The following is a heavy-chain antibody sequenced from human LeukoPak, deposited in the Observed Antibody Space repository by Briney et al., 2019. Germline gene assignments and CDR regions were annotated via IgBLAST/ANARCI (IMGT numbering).Heavy chain of an antibody. CDR3: ARDQGYASGAWSDAFNI. D-gene: IGHD6-19*01. J-gene: IGHJ3*02. CDR2: TYYRSKWYN. V-gene: IGHV6-1*01. Sequence: SQTLSLTCAISGDSVSSNSAAWNWIRQSPSRGLEWLGRTYYRSKWYNDYAVSVKSRITINPDTSKNQFSLHLNSVTPEDTAVYYCARDQGYASGAWSDAFNIWGQGQWSPSLQ. CDR1: GDSVSSNSAA.